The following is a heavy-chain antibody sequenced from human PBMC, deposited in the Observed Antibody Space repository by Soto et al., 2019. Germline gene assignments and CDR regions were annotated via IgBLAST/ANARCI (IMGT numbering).Heavy chain of an antibody. Sequence: ASVKVSCKASGYTFTGYYMHWVRQAPGQGLEWMGWINPNSGGTNYAQKFQGRVTMTRDTSISTAYMEPSRLRSDDTAVYYCARVEYYDFWSGYYTGINYYGMDVWGQGTTVTVSS. CDR1: GYTFTGYY. CDR3: ARVEYYDFWSGYYTGINYYGMDV. J-gene: IGHJ6*02. V-gene: IGHV1-2*02. D-gene: IGHD3-3*01. CDR2: INPNSGGT.